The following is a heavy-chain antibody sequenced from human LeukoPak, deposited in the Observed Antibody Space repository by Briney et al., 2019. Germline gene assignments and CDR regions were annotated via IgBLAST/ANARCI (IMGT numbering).Heavy chain of an antibody. D-gene: IGHD3-22*01. V-gene: IGHV3-23*01. CDR2: ISGSGGST. CDR3: AKGYYYYDSSGFDY. CDR1: GFTFSSYA. Sequence: GGSLRLTCAASGFTFSSYAMSWVRQAPGKGLGWVSAISGSGGSTYYADSVKGRFTISRDNSKNTLYLQMNSLRAEDTAVYYCAKGYYYYDSSGFDYWGQGTLVTVSS. J-gene: IGHJ4*02.